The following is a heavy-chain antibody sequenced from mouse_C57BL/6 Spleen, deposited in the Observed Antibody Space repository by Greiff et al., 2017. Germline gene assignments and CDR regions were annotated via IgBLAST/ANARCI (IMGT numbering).Heavy chain of an antibody. Sequence: EVHLVESGGGLVKPGGSLKLSCAASGFTFSSYTMSWVRQTPEKRLEWVATISGGGGNTYYPDSVKGRFTISRDNAKNTLYLQMSSLRSEDTALYYCARQGGFLFDYWGQGTTLTVSS. J-gene: IGHJ2*01. CDR2: ISGGGGNT. CDR3: ARQGGFLFDY. CDR1: GFTFSSYT. V-gene: IGHV5-9*01.